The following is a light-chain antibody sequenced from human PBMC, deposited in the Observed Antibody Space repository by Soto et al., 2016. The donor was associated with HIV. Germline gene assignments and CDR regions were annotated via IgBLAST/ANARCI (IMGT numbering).Light chain of an antibody. CDR3: QQYKTYPLT. J-gene: IGKJ4*01. Sequence: DIQMTQSPSSLSASVGDRVTVTCRASQDINNYLAWFQQKPGKVPKSLIYAASTLQSGVSSKFSGSGSGTDFTLTISSLQPEDFATYFCQQYKTYPLTFGGGTKVQIK. CDR1: QDINNY. CDR2: AAS. V-gene: IGKV1-16*02.